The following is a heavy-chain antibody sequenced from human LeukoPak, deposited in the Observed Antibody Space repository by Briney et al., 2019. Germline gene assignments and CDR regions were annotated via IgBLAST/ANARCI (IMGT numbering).Heavy chain of an antibody. Sequence: GGSLRLSCAASGLSFSNYWMSWVRQAPGKGLEWVATIKPDGSEKYYVDSVKGRFTISRDNAKNSLYLQMNSLRPEDTAVYYCARDDDFGVYGFSYYYMDVWGKGTTVTVSS. CDR2: IKPDGSEK. CDR3: ARDDDFGVYGFSYYYMDV. V-gene: IGHV3-7*01. CDR1: GLSFSNYW. J-gene: IGHJ6*03. D-gene: IGHD4-17*01.